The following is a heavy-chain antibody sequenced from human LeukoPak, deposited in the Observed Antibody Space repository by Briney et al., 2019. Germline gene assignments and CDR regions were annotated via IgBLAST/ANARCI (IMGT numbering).Heavy chain of an antibody. D-gene: IGHD6-6*01. CDR1: GFTFSSYW. Sequence: GGSLRLSCAASGFTFSSYWMSWVRQAPGKGLEWVANIKQDGSEKYYVDSVKGRFTISRDNAKNSLYLQMNSLRAEDTAVYYCARGGSSSSRYYYYMDVWGKGTTVTVSS. V-gene: IGHV3-7*01. CDR3: ARGGSSSSRYYYYMDV. CDR2: IKQDGSEK. J-gene: IGHJ6*03.